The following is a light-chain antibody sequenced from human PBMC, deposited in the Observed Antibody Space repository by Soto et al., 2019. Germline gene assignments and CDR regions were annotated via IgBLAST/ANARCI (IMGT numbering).Light chain of an antibody. J-gene: IGKJ5*01. CDR1: QPISNY. V-gene: IGKV1-39*01. Sequence: DVQMTHSPSSRSASVVDGVTITFRASQPISNYLNWYQQKVGEAPKVLIFGASSLQSGAPSRFSGSGYGTDFTLVINNLHPDDFATYYCQQTHAVPPNFGQGTRLEIK. CDR2: GAS. CDR3: QQTHAVPPN.